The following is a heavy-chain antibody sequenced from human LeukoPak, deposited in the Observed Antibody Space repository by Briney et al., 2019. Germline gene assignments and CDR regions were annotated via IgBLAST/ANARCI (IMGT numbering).Heavy chain of an antibody. Sequence: SETLSLTCTVSGGSLRSYCWNWIRQPPGKGLEWIGYIYYSGSTNYNPSLESRVTISVDTSKNQFSLKLTSVTAADTAVYYCARERYSNSWFIDYWGQGTLVTVSS. J-gene: IGHJ4*02. V-gene: IGHV4-59*01. CDR2: IYYSGST. CDR1: GGSLRSYC. CDR3: ARERYSNSWFIDY. D-gene: IGHD6-13*01.